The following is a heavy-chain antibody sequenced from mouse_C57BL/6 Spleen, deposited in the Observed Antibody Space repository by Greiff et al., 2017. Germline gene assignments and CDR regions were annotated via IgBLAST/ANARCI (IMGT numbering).Heavy chain of an antibody. J-gene: IGHJ2*01. D-gene: IGHD4-1*01. Sequence: EVQLQQSGAELVRPGASVKLSCTASGFNIKDAYMHWVKQRPEQGLEWIGWIDPENGDTEYASKFQGKATITADTSSNTAYLQLSSLTSEDTAVYYCTTRLTEGYWGQGTTLTVSS. CDR3: TTRLTEGY. V-gene: IGHV14-4*01. CDR1: GFNIKDAY. CDR2: IDPENGDT.